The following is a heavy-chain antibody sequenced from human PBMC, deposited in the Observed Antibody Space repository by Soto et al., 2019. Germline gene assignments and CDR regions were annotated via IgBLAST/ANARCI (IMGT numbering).Heavy chain of an antibody. J-gene: IGHJ6*02. CDR1: GYTLTELS. CDR2: FDPEDGET. Sequence: ASVKVSCKVSGYTLTELSMHWVRQAPGKGLEWMGGFDPEDGETIYAQKFQGRVTMTEDTSTDTAYMELSSLRSEDTAVYYCARPLYCSGGSCYSRYYYGMDVWGQGTTVTVSS. D-gene: IGHD2-15*01. V-gene: IGHV1-24*01. CDR3: ARPLYCSGGSCYSRYYYGMDV.